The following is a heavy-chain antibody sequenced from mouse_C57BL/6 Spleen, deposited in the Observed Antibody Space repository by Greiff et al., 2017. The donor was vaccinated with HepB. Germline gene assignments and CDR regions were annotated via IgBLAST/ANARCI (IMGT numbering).Heavy chain of an antibody. CDR3: ARGGLRGYFDY. D-gene: IGHD2-4*01. CDR2: ISDGGSYT. V-gene: IGHV5-4*01. J-gene: IGHJ2*01. Sequence: EVQGVESGGGLVKPGGSLKLSCAASGFTFSSYAMSWVRQTPEKRLEWVATISDGGSYTYYPDNVKGRFTISRDNAKNNLYLQMSHLKYEDTAMYYCARGGLRGYFDYWGQGTTLTVSS. CDR1: GFTFSSYA.